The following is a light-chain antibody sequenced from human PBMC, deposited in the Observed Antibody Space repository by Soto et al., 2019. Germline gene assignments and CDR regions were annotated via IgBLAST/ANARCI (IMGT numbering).Light chain of an antibody. CDR2: LGS. V-gene: IGKV2-28*01. CDR1: QSLLHSNGYNY. Sequence: DIVMTQSPLSLPVTRGEPASISCRSSQSLLHSNGYNYLDWYLQKPGQSPQLLIYLGSDRASGVPDRFSGSGSGTDFTLKISRVEAEDVGVYYCMQALQTPWTFGQGTKVEIK. J-gene: IGKJ1*01. CDR3: MQALQTPWT.